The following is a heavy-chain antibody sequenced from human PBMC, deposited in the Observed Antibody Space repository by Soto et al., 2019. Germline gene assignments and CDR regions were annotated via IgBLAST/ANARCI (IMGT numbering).Heavy chain of an antibody. J-gene: IGHJ5*02. D-gene: IGHD3-9*01. CDR1: GGSISSYY. CDR3: ARLVIPPDSTEEGDNWFDP. CDR2: IYYSGST. V-gene: IGHV4-59*01. Sequence: PXATLSLTCTVCGGSISSYYWSWIGQPPGKGLEWIGYIYYSGSTNYNPSLKSRVTISVDTSKNQFSLKLSSVTAADTAVYYCARLVIPPDSTEEGDNWFDPCGQRTLVTVSS.